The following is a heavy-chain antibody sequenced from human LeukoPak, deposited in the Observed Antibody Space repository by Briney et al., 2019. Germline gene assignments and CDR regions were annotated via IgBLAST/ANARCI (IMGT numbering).Heavy chain of an antibody. J-gene: IGHJ5*02. CDR2: VYYTGST. D-gene: IGHD6-13*01. V-gene: IGHV4-59*12. CDR3: ARGGEEQLVPETGNWFDP. CDR1: GGSISSYY. Sequence: PSETLSLTCTVSGGSISSYYWSWVRQPPGKGLEWIGFVYYTGSTNYSPSLKSRVTISVDTSKNQFSLKLSSVTAADTAVYYCARGGEEQLVPETGNWFDPWGQGTLVTVSS.